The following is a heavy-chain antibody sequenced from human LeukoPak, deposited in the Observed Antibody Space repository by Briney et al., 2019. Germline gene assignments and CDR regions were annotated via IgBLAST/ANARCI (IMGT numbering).Heavy chain of an antibody. D-gene: IGHD3-10*01. CDR2: IFYTGSS. CDR3: ARAGAWQIDP. J-gene: IGHJ5*02. V-gene: IGHV4-59*01. Sequence: PSETLSLTCTVSGGSISSYYWSWIRQPPGKGLEWIGHIFYTGSSNYNPSLKRRVTISLDRSKNQFSLRLTSVTAADTAVYYCARAGAWQIDPWGQGILVTVSS. CDR1: GGSISSYY.